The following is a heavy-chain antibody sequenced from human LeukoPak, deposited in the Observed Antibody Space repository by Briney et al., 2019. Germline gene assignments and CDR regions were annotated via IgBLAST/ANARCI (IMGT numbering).Heavy chain of an antibody. V-gene: IGHV3-30*02. CDR3: ATYRQVLLPFES. Sequence: GGSLRLSCAASGFTFTTYGMHWVRQAPGKGLEWVAFISYDGSNKYYADSVRGRFTISRDNSKSTLSLQMNSLRAEDTAIYYCATYRQVLLPFESWGQGTLVTVSS. J-gene: IGHJ4*02. CDR2: ISYDGSNK. D-gene: IGHD2-8*02. CDR1: GFTFTTYG.